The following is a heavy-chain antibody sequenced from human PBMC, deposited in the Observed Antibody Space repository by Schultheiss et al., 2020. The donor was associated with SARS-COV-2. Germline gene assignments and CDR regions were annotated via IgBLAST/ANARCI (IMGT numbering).Heavy chain of an antibody. J-gene: IGHJ4*02. CDR2: IYSGGST. CDR1: GFTVSSNY. CDR3: ARGGRYDILTSDY. V-gene: IGHV3-53*01. Sequence: GESLKISCAASGFTVSSNYMSWVRQAPGKGLEWVSVIYSGGSTYYADSVKGRFTISRDNAKNSLYLQMNSLRAEDTAVYYCARGGRYDILTSDYWGQGTLVTVSS. D-gene: IGHD3-9*01.